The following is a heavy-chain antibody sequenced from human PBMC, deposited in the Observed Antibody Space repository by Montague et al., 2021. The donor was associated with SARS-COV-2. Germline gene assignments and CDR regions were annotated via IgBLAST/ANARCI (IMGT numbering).Heavy chain of an antibody. Sequence: SETLSLTCTVSGGSISSYYWSWIRQPPGKGLEWIGYIYYSGSTNYNPSLRSRVTISVDTSKNQFSLKLSSVTAADTAVYYCARGDENGSGYMDVWGKGTTVTVSS. D-gene: IGHD1-26*01. J-gene: IGHJ6*03. CDR2: IYYSGST. CDR1: GGSISSYY. V-gene: IGHV4-59*01. CDR3: ARGDENGSGYMDV.